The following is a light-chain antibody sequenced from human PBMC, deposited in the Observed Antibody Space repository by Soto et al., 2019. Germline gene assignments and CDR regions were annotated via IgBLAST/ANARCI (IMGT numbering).Light chain of an antibody. Sequence: EIVMTQSPATLSVSPGETATLSCRASQSVSSNLAWYQQKPGQAPRLLIYDASNRATGIPARFSGSGSGTDFTLTISSLEPEDFAVYYCQQRSNWPLLTFGGGTKVDIK. V-gene: IGKV3-11*01. CDR3: QQRSNWPLLT. J-gene: IGKJ4*01. CDR1: QSVSSN. CDR2: DAS.